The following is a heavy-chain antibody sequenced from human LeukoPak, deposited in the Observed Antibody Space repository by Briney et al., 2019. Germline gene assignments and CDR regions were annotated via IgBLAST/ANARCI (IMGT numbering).Heavy chain of an antibody. Sequence: SETLSLTCTVSGGSISSSSYYWGWIRQPPGKGLEWIGSIYYSGSTNYNPSLKRRVTISVDTSKNQFSLKLSSVTAADTAVYYCARYPSGKKSGGTRLVVVPWGQGTLVTVSS. D-gene: IGHD3-16*01. V-gene: IGHV4-39*07. CDR1: GGSISSSSYY. CDR3: ARYPSGKKSGGTRLVVVP. J-gene: IGHJ5*02. CDR2: IYYSGST.